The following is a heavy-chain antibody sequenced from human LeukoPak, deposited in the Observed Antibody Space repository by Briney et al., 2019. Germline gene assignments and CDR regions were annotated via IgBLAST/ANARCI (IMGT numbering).Heavy chain of an antibody. J-gene: IGHJ4*02. D-gene: IGHD5-24*01. V-gene: IGHV4-59*01. Sequence: SETLSLTCTVSGGSISSYYWSWIRQPPGKGLEGIVYIHYSGSTNYNHSLKSRVTISVDTSKNQFSLKLSSVTAADTAVYYCARVGRDGYNDYLDYWGQGTLVTVPS. CDR3: ARVGRDGYNDYLDY. CDR2: IHYSGST. CDR1: GGSISSYY.